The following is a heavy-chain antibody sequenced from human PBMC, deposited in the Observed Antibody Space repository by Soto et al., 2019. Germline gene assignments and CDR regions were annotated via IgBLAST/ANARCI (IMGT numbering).Heavy chain of an antibody. J-gene: IGHJ4*02. CDR3: ARLGFCSSMTCPTFHY. Sequence: SLRLSCAASGFTFDSYAMTWVRQAPGKGLEWVSSITGDGAGTYYGDSVKGRFIISRDDSKSTLYLQMNSLRAEDTAVYYCARLGFCSSMTCPTFHYWGQGTLVTVYS. CDR1: GFTFDSYA. D-gene: IGHD2-2*01. CDR2: ITGDGAGT. V-gene: IGHV3-23*01.